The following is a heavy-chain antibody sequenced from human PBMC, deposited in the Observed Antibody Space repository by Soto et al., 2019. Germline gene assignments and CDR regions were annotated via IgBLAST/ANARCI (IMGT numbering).Heavy chain of an antibody. CDR1: GGSISSGDYY. D-gene: IGHD3-10*01. CDR2: IYYSGST. J-gene: IGHJ4*02. V-gene: IGHV4-31*03. CDR3: ATYGSGSYKPTTFDY. Sequence: QVQLQESGPGLVKPSQPLSLTCTVSGGSISSGDYYWSWLRQHPGKGLEWIGYIYYSGSTYYNPALKSRVTISGATSKNQFSLKLSSVTAADTAVYYCATYGSGSYKPTTFDYWGQGTLVTVSS.